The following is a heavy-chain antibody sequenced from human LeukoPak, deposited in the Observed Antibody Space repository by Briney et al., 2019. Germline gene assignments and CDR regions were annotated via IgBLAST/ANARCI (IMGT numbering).Heavy chain of an antibody. CDR2: MSSRGYPT. Sequence: GGSLTLSCLASGFTFSDYYMSWVRQAPGQGLERISYMSSRGYPTYYAESVKGRFTISRDNAKNTLYLQMHNLRTDDTAVYFCARVGIALTSPFDYWGLGTLVAVSS. CDR3: ARVGIALTSPFDY. J-gene: IGHJ4*02. V-gene: IGHV3-11*01. D-gene: IGHD1-1*01. CDR1: GFTFSDYY.